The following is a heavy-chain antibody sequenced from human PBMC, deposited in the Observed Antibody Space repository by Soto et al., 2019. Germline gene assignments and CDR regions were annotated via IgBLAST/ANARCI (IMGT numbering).Heavy chain of an antibody. CDR3: AREGAVAGPYFDY. CDR2: IIPFLGTA. V-gene: IGHV1-69*06. J-gene: IGHJ4*02. Sequence: QVQLVQSGAEVKKPGSSVKVSCKAYGGTFSSYAISWVRQAPGQGLEWMGGIIPFLGTANYAQKFQGRVTISADKSTSTAYMELSSLRSEDTAGYYCAREGAVAGPYFDYWGQGTLVPVSS. CDR1: GGTFSSYA. D-gene: IGHD6-19*01.